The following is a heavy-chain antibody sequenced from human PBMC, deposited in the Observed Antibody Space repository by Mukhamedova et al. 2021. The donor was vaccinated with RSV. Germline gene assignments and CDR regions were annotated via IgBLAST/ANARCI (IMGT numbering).Heavy chain of an antibody. CDR3: ARGGGYYDFWSGYGNWFDP. V-gene: IGHV1-8*03. Sequence: EYMGWMNPNSGNTGYAQKFQGRVTITRNTSISTAYMELSSLRSEDTAAYYCARGGGYYDFWSGYGNWFDPWGQGTLVTVSS. D-gene: IGHD3-3*01. CDR2: MNPNSGNT. J-gene: IGHJ5*02.